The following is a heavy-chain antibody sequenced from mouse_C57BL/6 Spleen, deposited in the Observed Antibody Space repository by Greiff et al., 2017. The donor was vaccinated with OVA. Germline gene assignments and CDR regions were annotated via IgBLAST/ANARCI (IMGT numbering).Heavy chain of an antibody. V-gene: IGHV14-2*01. J-gene: IGHJ4*01. CDR3: ARCGYGDYYAKDY. CDR2: IDPEDGET. D-gene: IGHD2-2*01. CDR1: GFNINDYY. Sequence: EVQLQQSGAELVKPGASVKLSCTASGFNINDYYMHWVKQRTEQGLEWIGRIDPEDGETKYAPKFQCKATITADTSSNTAYLQLSSLTSEDTAVYYCARCGYGDYYAKDYWGQGPSVTVSS.